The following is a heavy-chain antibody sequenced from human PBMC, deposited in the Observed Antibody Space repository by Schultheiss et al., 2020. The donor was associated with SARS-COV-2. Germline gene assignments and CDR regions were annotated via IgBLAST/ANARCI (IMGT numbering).Heavy chain of an antibody. V-gene: IGHV3-33*03. CDR3: ARFRQQPFYYMDV. D-gene: IGHD6-13*01. CDR1: GFTFSSYG. CDR2: ISSHGTDK. Sequence: GGSLRLSCAASGFTFSSYGMHWVRQAPGKGLEWVAVISSHGTDKYYADSVKGRFTISRDNAKNSLYLQMNSLRAEDTAVYYCARFRQQPFYYMDVWAKGTTVTVSS. J-gene: IGHJ6*03.